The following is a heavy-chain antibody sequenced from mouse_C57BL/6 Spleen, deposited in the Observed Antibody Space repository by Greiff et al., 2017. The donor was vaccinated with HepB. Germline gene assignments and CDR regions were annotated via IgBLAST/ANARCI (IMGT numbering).Heavy chain of an antibody. J-gene: IGHJ3*01. CDR2: IDPSDSET. Sequence: QVQLKQPGAELVRPGSSVKLSCKASGYTFTSYWMHWVKQRPIQGLEWIGNIDPSDSETHYNQKFKDKATLTVDKSSSTAYMQLSSLTSEDSAVYYCARVGSNYGFAYWGQGTLVTVSA. V-gene: IGHV1-52*01. CDR1: GYTFTSYW. CDR3: ARVGSNYGFAY. D-gene: IGHD2-5*01.